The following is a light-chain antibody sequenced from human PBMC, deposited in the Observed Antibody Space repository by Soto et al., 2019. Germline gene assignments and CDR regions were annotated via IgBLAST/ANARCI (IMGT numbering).Light chain of an antibody. CDR1: NIGSKS. V-gene: IGLV3-21*04. J-gene: IGLJ2*01. Sequence: SYELTQHPSVSVAPGKTARITCGGNNIGSKSVHWYQQKPGQAPVLVIYYDSDRPSGIPERFSGSNSGNTATLTISRVEAGDEADYYCQVWDSSSDHRVFGGGTKLTVL. CDR2: YDS. CDR3: QVWDSSSDHRV.